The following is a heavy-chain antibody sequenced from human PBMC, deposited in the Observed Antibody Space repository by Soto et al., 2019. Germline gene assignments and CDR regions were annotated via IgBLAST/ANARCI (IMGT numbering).Heavy chain of an antibody. J-gene: IGHJ6*02. CDR1: GGSISSYY. D-gene: IGHD6-19*01. CDR2: IYYSGST. V-gene: IGHV4-59*01. Sequence: PSETLSLTCTVSGGSISSYYWSWIRQPPGKGLEWIGYIYYSGSTNYNPSLKSRVTISVDTSKNQFSLKLSSVTAADTAVYYCARDRAGYSSGWYPPGYYYYGMDVWGQGTTVTVSS. CDR3: ARDRAGYSSGWYPPGYYYYGMDV.